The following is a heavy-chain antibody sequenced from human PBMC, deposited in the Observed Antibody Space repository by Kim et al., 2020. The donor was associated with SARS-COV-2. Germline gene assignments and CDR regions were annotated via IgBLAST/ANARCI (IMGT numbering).Heavy chain of an antibody. Sequence: YRPSLKRRLTITKDTSKNQVLLIMINMDPVDTATYYCARAYGDYNWSFDLWGRGTLVTVSS. CDR3: ARAYGDYNWSFDL. J-gene: IGHJ2*01. D-gene: IGHD4-17*01. V-gene: IGHV2-5*01.